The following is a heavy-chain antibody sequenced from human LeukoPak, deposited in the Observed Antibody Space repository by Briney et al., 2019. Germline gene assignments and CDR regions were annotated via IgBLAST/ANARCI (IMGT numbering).Heavy chain of an antibody. V-gene: IGHV1-18*01. CDR2: ISAYNGNT. D-gene: IGHD3-22*01. Sequence: ASVKVSCKASGYTFTSYGISWVRQAPGQGLEWMGWISAYNGNTNHAQKLQGRVTMTTDTSTSTAYMELRSPRSDDTAVYYCARDYTARWDDSSGDAFDIWGQGTMVTVSS. CDR1: GYTFTSYG. J-gene: IGHJ3*02. CDR3: ARDYTARWDDSSGDAFDI.